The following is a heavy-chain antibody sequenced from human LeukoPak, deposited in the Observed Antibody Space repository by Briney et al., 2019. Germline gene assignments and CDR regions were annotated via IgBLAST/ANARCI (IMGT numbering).Heavy chain of an antibody. CDR3: ARVDGSYPFSDAFDI. Sequence: SETLSLTCTVSGGSISSYYWSWIRQPAGKGLEWIGRIYTSGSTNYNPSLKSRVTISVDTSKNQFSLKLSSVTAADTAVYYCARVDGSYPFSDAFDIWGQGTMVTVSS. CDR2: IYTSGST. V-gene: IGHV4-4*07. J-gene: IGHJ3*02. D-gene: IGHD1-26*01. CDR1: GGSISSYY.